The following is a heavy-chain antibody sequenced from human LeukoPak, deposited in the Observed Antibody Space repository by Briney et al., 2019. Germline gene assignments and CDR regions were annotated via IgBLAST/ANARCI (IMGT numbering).Heavy chain of an antibody. J-gene: IGHJ4*02. V-gene: IGHV3-30*03. CDR3: ATQIAAAGILDY. D-gene: IGHD6-13*01. CDR2: ISYDGSNK. CDR1: GFTFSSYG. Sequence: GGSLRLSCAASGFTFSSYGMHWVRQAPGKGLEWVAVISYDGSNKYYADSVKGRFTIAGDNSKNTVYLQMNSLRAEDTAVYYCATQIAAAGILDYWGQGTLVTVSS.